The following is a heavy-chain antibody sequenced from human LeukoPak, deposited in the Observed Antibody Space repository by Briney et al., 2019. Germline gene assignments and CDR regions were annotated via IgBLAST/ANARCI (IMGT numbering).Heavy chain of an antibody. CDR1: GFTFSSFG. CDR3: AKRVPYSSSSVYFDY. D-gene: IGHD6-6*01. CDR2: VSDDGGNT. J-gene: IGHJ4*02. Sequence: GGSLRLSCVASGFTFSSFGMCWVRQAPGKGPECASAVSDDGGNTYYADSVKGRFTISRDNSKNTLYLQMDSLRAEDTAVYFCAKRVPYSSSSVYFDYWGQGTLVTVSS. V-gene: IGHV3-23*01.